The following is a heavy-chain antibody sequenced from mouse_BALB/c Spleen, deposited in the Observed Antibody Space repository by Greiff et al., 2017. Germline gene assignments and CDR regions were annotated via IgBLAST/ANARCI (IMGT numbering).Heavy chain of an antibody. CDR1: GYTFTNYW. J-gene: IGHJ1*01. D-gene: IGHD2-2*01. V-gene: IGHV1-63*02. CDR2: IYPGGGYT. Sequence: QVQLQQSGAELVRPGTSVKISCKASGYTFTNYWLGWVKQRPGHGLEWIGDIYPGGGYTNYNEKFKGKATLTADTSSSTAYMQLSSLTSEDSAVYFCARLGDGYDWYFDVWGAGTTVTVSS. CDR3: ARLGDGYDWYFDV.